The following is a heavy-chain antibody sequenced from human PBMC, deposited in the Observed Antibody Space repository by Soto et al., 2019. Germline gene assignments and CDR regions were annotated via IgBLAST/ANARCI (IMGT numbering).Heavy chain of an antibody. CDR1: GFSFSSYS. CDR3: PRVTEGNLRTGNYRY. D-gene: IGHD1-1*01. Sequence: GVSLRLSYAASGFSFSSYSRKWVRQAPGKGMEWVSAIIRTATYAYYADSVKGRFTIPRDNAKNSLYLEMNSLRAEDTAIYYCPRVTEGNLRTGNYRYWGQGT. CDR2: IIRTATYA. V-gene: IGHV3-21*01. J-gene: IGHJ4*02.